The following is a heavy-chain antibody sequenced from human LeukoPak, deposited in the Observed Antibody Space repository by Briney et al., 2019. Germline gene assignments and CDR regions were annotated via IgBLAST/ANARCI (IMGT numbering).Heavy chain of an antibody. V-gene: IGHV3-23*01. Sequence: PGGSLRLSCAASGFTFSSYAMGWVRQAPGKGLEWVSTISGSGGSTYYADSVKGRFTISRDNSKNTLYLQMNSLRAEDTAVYHCAKDENSNLIGFDYWGQGALVTVSS. CDR3: AKDENSNLIGFDY. CDR2: ISGSGGST. D-gene: IGHD3-16*01. J-gene: IGHJ4*02. CDR1: GFTFSSYA.